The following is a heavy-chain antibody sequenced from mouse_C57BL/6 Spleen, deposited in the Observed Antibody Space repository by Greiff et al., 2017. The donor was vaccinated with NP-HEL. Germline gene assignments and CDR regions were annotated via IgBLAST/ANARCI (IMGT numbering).Heavy chain of an antibody. CDR2: IDPSDSYT. Sequence: VQLQQPGAELVMPGASVKLSCKASGYTFTSYWMHWVKQRPGQGLEWIGEIDPSDSYTNYNQKFKGKSTLTVDKSSSTAYMQLSSLTSEDSAVYYCATFITTVVAKAYWGQGTLVTVSA. D-gene: IGHD1-1*01. V-gene: IGHV1-69*01. J-gene: IGHJ3*01. CDR3: ATFITTVVAKAY. CDR1: GYTFTSYW.